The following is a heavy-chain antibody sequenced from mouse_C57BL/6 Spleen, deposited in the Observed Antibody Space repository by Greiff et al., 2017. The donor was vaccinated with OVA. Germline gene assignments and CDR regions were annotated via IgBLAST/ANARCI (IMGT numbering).Heavy chain of an antibody. CDR2: IWPGGGT. V-gene: IGHV2-9-1*01. CDR1: GFSLTSYA. CDR3: ARNSKDAMDY. Sequence: QVQLKESGPGLVAPSQSLSITCTVSGFSLTSYAISWVRQPPGKGLEWLGVIWPGGGTTYNSALKSRLSISKDNSKSQVFLKMNSLQTDDTARYYCARNSKDAMDYWGQGTSVTVSS. D-gene: IGHD2-5*01. J-gene: IGHJ4*01.